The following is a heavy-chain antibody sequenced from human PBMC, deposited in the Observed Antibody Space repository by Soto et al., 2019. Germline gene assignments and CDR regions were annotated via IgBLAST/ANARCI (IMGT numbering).Heavy chain of an antibody. CDR1: GYTFTSYG. CDR3: ARGRVRIAARLWWFDP. Sequence: SVKVSCKASGYTFTSYGISWVRQAPGQGLEWMGWISAYNGNTNYAQKLQGRVTMTTDTSTSTAYMELRSLRSDDTAVYYCARGRVRIAARLWWFDPWGQGTLVTVSS. V-gene: IGHV1-18*01. J-gene: IGHJ5*02. D-gene: IGHD6-6*01. CDR2: ISAYNGNT.